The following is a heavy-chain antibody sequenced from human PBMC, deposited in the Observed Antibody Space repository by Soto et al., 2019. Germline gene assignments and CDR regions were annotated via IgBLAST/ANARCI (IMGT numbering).Heavy chain of an antibody. D-gene: IGHD3-16*01. Sequence: PGGSLRLSCAASGFMFSAYTMNWVRQAPGKGLEWLSSISDDSSYIDYADSLRGRFTVSRDNARNSLYLQIDSLGVEDTAVYYCATPYYFNHWGPGTLVTVLL. CDR1: GFMFSAYT. CDR2: ISDDSSYI. V-gene: IGHV3-21*06. J-gene: IGHJ1*01. CDR3: ATPYYFNH.